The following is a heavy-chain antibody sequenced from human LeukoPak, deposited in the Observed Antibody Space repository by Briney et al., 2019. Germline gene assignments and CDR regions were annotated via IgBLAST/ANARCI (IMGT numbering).Heavy chain of an antibody. V-gene: IGHV3-21*06. CDR2: ISSTSIYK. J-gene: IGHJ4*02. Sequence: GGSLRLSCAASGFTFSKYSLNWVRQAPGKGLEWVSSISSTSIYKYYADSVKGRFTISRDNAKNAVYLQMNSLTAEDTAVYYCARGKLDFAFWGQGTLVTVSS. CDR3: ARGKLDFAF. D-gene: IGHD3-9*01. CDR1: GFTFSKYS.